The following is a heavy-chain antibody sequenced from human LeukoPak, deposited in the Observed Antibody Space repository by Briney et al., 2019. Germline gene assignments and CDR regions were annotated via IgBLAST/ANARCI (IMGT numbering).Heavy chain of an antibody. CDR2: IYYSGST. D-gene: IGHD2-21*02. CDR3: ARTSEQDCGGDCYSDAFDI. J-gene: IGHJ3*02. V-gene: IGHV4-59*08. CDR1: GGSISSYY. Sequence: SETLSLTCTVSGGSISSYYWSWIRQPPGKGLEWIGYIYYSGSTNYNPSLKSRVTISVDTSKNQFSLTLSSVTAADTAVYYCARTSEQDCGGDCYSDAFDIWGQGTMVTVSS.